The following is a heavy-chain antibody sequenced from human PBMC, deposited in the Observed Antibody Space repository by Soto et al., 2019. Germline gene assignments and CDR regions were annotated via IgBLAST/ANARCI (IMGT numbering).Heavy chain of an antibody. Sequence: SVKVSCKASGFTFTSSAVQRVRQARGQRREWIGWIVVGSGNTNYAQKFQERVTITRDMSTSTAYMELSSLRSEDTAVYYCAADGPCGGDCYDYWGQGTLGTVSS. CDR3: AADGPCGGDCYDY. CDR1: GFTFTSSA. CDR2: IVVGSGNT. D-gene: IGHD2-21*01. J-gene: IGHJ4*02. V-gene: IGHV1-58*01.